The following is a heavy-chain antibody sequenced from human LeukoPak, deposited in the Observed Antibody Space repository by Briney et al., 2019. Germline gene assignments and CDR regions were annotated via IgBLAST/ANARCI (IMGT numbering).Heavy chain of an antibody. CDR3: VRAPRNSSTMLDF. CDR2: INPDGGST. CDR1: GYTFTSYW. V-gene: IGHV1-46*01. D-gene: IGHD6-13*01. Sequence: GASVKVSCKASGYTFTSYWIQWVRQAPGQGLEWMGLINPDGGSTAYAHRFQGRVIMTRDTSTSTAYMDLSSLRSEDTAVYHCVRAPRNSSTMLDFWGQGTLVTISS. J-gene: IGHJ4*02.